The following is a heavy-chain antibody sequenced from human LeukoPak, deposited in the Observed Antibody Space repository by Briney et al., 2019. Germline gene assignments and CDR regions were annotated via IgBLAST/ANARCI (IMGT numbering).Heavy chain of an antibody. CDR3: ARGDSGYDHFYHMDV. Sequence: GASVTVSCKASGYTFTGYYMHWVRQAPGQGLEWMGWINPNSGGTNYAQKFQGRVTMTRDTSISTAYMELSRLIFGDTAVYYCARGDSGYDHFYHMDVWGKGTTVTISS. CDR2: INPNSGGT. D-gene: IGHD5-12*01. CDR1: GYTFTGYY. J-gene: IGHJ6*03. V-gene: IGHV1-2*02.